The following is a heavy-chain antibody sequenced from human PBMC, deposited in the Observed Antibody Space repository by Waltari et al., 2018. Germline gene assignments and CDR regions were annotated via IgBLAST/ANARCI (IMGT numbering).Heavy chain of an antibody. CDR2: LSSSGVT. Sequence: QVRLQELGPGLVKPSETLSLTCTVSGASINSYSWSCVRQSAGKGLECIWRLSSSGVTHYNPSLEMRVSMSGDTSKNHISLTLSSVTAAYTAVYYCARVRSADWYFDLWGRGTLVAVSS. CDR3: ARVRSADWYFDL. V-gene: IGHV4-4*07. J-gene: IGHJ2*01. D-gene: IGHD2-15*01. CDR1: GASINSYS.